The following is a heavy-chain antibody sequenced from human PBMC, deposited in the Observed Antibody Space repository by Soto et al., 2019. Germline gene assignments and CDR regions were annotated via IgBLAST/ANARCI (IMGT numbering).Heavy chain of an antibody. CDR1: GGSISSSSYY. Sequence: PSETLTLTCTVSGGSISSSSYYWGWIRQPPGKGLEWIGSIYYSGSTYYNPSLKSRVTISVDTSKNQFSLKLSSVTAADTAVYYCASRSYGDYGAIDYWGQGTLVTVSS. D-gene: IGHD4-17*01. V-gene: IGHV4-39*01. CDR2: IYYSGST. J-gene: IGHJ4*02. CDR3: ASRSYGDYGAIDY.